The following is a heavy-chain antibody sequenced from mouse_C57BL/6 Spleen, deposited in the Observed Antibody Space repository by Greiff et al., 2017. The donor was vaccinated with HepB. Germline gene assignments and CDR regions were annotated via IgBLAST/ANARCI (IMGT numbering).Heavy chain of an antibody. CDR3: ARFTTVVEAMDY. V-gene: IGHV1-55*01. D-gene: IGHD1-1*01. CDR1: GYTFTSYW. CDR2: IYPGSGST. Sequence: QVHVKQSGAELVKPGASVKMSCKASGYTFTSYWITWVKQRPGQGLEWIGDIYPGSGSTNYNEKFKSKATLTVDTSSSTAYMQLSSLTSEDSAVYYCARFTTVVEAMDYWGQGTSVTVSS. J-gene: IGHJ4*01.